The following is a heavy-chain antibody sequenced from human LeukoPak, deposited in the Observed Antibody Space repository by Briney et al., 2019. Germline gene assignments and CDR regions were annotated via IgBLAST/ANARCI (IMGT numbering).Heavy chain of an antibody. Sequence: WASVKVSCKASGGTFSSYAISWVRQAPGQGFEWMGGIIPIFGTANYAQKFQGRVTITRNTSISTAYMELSSLRSEDTAVYYCARGSGVTIFGVVITYHFDYWGQGTLVTVSS. D-gene: IGHD3-3*01. J-gene: IGHJ4*02. CDR2: IIPIFGTA. CDR3: ARGSGVTIFGVVITYHFDY. CDR1: GGTFSSYA. V-gene: IGHV1-69*05.